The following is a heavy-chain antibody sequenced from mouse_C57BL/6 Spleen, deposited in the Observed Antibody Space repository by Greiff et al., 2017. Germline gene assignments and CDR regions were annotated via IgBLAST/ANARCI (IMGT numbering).Heavy chain of an antibody. V-gene: IGHV6-3*01. CDR1: GFTFSNYW. D-gene: IGHD3-1*01. CDR3: KGGYPRGFAY. Sequence: EVQLVESGGGLVQPGGSMKLSCVASGFTFSNYWMNWVRQSPEKGLEWVAQIRLKSDNYATHYAESVKGRFTISRDDSKSSVYLQMNNLRAEDTGIYYCKGGYPRGFAYWGQGTLVTVSA. CDR2: IRLKSDNYAT. J-gene: IGHJ3*01.